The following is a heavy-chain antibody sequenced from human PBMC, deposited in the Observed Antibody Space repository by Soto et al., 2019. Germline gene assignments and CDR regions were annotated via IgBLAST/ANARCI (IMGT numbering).Heavy chain of an antibody. CDR2: ISGNGRGT. CDR3: AQDRGTCSSGWYFFFDH. J-gene: IGHJ4*02. Sequence: GGSLRLSCAASGITSDVDYAMHCVRQASGKGVEWVAGISGNGRGTAYADSVKGRFTISRDNAKKSLYLQMNSLRSEDTALYYCAQDRGTCSSGWYFFFDHWGQGTQVIVYS. D-gene: IGHD6-19*01. CDR1: GITSDVDYA. V-gene: IGHV3-9*02.